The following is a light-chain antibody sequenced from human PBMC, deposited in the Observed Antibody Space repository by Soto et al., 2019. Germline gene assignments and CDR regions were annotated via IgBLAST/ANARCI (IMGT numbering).Light chain of an antibody. CDR2: EVN. CDR3: SLYISGSTYV. J-gene: IGLJ1*01. Sequence: QSVLTQPASVSGSPGQSITISCTGTSSDVGGYNYVSWYQQHPGKAPKLMIYEVNTRPSGVPDRFSGSKSGSTASLTISGLQAEDEADYYCSLYISGSTYVFGTGTKVTVL. V-gene: IGLV2-14*01. CDR1: SSDVGGYNY.